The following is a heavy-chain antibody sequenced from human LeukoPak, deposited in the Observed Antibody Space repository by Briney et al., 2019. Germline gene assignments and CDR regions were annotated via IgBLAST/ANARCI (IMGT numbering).Heavy chain of an antibody. CDR1: GYAFTFYY. CDR3: ARESLRRVRGVTNWFDP. Sequence: SVKVSCKASGYAFTFYYMHWVRQAPGQGLEWMGISNPSGGSTSYAQKFQGRVTMTRDTSTSTVYMELSSLRSEDTAVYYCARESLRRVRGVTNWFDPWGQGILVTVSS. D-gene: IGHD3-10*01. CDR2: SNPSGGST. V-gene: IGHV1-46*01. J-gene: IGHJ5*02.